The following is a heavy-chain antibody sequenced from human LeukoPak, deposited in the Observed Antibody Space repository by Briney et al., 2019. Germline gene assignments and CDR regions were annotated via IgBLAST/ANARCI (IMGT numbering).Heavy chain of an antibody. CDR3: ARGRYFGVVN. CDR2: INHSGST. V-gene: IGHV4-34*01. D-gene: IGHD3-3*01. CDR1: GGSFSGYY. J-gene: IGHJ1*01. Sequence: SGTLSLTCAVYGGSFSGYYWSWIRQPPGKGLEWIGEINHSGSTNYNPSLKSRVTISVDTSKNQFSLKLSSVTAADTAVYYCARGRYFGVVNWGQGTLVTVSS.